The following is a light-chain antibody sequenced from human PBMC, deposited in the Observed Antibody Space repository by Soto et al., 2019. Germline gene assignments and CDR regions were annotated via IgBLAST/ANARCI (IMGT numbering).Light chain of an antibody. Sequence: DIQMTQSPSSLSASVGDRVTITCRASQNINNYLNWYQQKPGKAPKLLIYAASSLQSGVPSRFSGSGSGTDFTLTISSLQPEDFATYYCQQSYSTLTCTFGQGTKVEIK. CDR2: AAS. CDR1: QNINNY. V-gene: IGKV1-39*01. CDR3: QQSYSTLTCT. J-gene: IGKJ1*01.